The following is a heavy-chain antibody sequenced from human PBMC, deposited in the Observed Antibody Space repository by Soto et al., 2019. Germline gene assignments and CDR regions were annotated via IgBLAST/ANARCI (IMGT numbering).Heavy chain of an antibody. CDR2: IKSKTDGGTT. V-gene: IGHV3-15*07. CDR3: TTEALGYFDGNYYYYGMDV. Sequence: PGGSLRLSCAASGFTFSNAWMNWVRQAPGKGLEWVGRIKSKTDGGTTDYAAPVKGRFTISRDDSKNTLYLQMNSLKTEDTAVYYCTTEALGYFDGNYYYYGMDVWGQGTTVTVSS. CDR1: GFTFSNAW. J-gene: IGHJ6*02. D-gene: IGHD3-9*01.